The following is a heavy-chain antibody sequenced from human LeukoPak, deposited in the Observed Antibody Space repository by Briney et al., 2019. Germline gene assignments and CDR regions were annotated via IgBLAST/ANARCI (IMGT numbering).Heavy chain of an antibody. J-gene: IGHJ3*02. CDR2: ISAYNGNT. Sequence: GASVKVSCKASGYTFTSYGISWVRQAPGQGLEWMGWISAYNGNTNYAQKLQGRVTMTSDTSTSTAYMELRSLRSDDTAVYYCARDRYDFWSGYPDAFDIWGQGTMVTVSS. V-gene: IGHV1-18*01. CDR3: ARDRYDFWSGYPDAFDI. CDR1: GYTFTSYG. D-gene: IGHD3-3*01.